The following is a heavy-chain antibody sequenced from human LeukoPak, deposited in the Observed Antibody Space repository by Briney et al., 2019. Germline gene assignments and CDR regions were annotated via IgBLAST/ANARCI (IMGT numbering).Heavy chain of an antibody. CDR2: ISSSGST. Sequence: SETLSLTCTVSGDSISSGDYYWSRIRQPAGKGLEWIGRISSSGSTNYNPSLKSRVTISVDTSKNQFSLKLSSVTAADTAVYFCARGPYSYGSSGAFDIWGQGTMVTVSS. CDR3: ARGPYSYGSSGAFDI. V-gene: IGHV4-61*02. J-gene: IGHJ3*02. CDR1: GDSISSGDYY. D-gene: IGHD3-22*01.